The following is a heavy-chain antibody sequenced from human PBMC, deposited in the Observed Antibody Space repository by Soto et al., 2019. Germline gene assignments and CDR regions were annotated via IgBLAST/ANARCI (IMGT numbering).Heavy chain of an antibody. CDR3: AALSYGSGFIDE. D-gene: IGHD3-3*01. V-gene: IGHV4-4*02. Sequence: SETLSLTCAVSGGSISISNWWSWVRQPPGKGLEWIGEVFHSGSTNYNPPLKSRLTISVDKSKNQFSLKLTSVTAADTAVYYCAALSYGSGFIDEWGQGTLVTVSS. J-gene: IGHJ4*02. CDR2: VFHSGST. CDR1: GGSISISNW.